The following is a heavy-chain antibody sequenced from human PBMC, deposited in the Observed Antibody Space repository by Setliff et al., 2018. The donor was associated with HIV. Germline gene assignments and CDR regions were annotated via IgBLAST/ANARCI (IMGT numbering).Heavy chain of an antibody. CDR3: ARGWSEGTHLFQVEYFQH. CDR1: GGTFGNYG. V-gene: IGHV1-69*10. Sequence: SVKVSCKASGGTFGNYGVGWVRQAPGQGIEWVGGIVPILNIANYAQEFQGRATITADKSTSTVYMEVRDLKPDDTALYYCARGWSEGTHLFQVEYFQHWGQGTLVTVSS. CDR2: IVPILNIA. J-gene: IGHJ1*01. D-gene: IGHD2-8*01.